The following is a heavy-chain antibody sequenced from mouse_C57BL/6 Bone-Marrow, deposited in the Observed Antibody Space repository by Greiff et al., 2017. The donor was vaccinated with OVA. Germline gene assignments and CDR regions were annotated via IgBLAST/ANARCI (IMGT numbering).Heavy chain of an antibody. CDR3: ARGELGPVDY. D-gene: IGHD4-1*01. J-gene: IGHJ2*01. Sequence: EVQVVESEGGLVQPGSSMKLSCTASGFTFSDYYMAWVRQVPEKGLEWVANINYDGSSTYYLDSLKSRFIISRDNAKNILYLQMSSLKSEDTATYYCARGELGPVDYWGQGTTLTVSS. CDR1: GFTFSDYY. V-gene: IGHV5-16*01. CDR2: INYDGSST.